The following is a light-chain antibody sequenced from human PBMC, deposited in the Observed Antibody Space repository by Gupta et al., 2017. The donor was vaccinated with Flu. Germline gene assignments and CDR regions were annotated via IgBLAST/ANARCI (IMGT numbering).Light chain of an antibody. CDR1: PSISTY. CDR2: GAS. Sequence: DIQMTQSPSSLSAPVGDRVTITCRATPSISTYLHWYQQKPGKAPKLLVYGASTLQSGVPSRFSGSGSGTDFTLTISSLQPEDFATYYCQQSYSSPLLTFGGGTKVEIK. CDR3: QQSYSSPLLT. V-gene: IGKV1-39*01. J-gene: IGKJ4*01.